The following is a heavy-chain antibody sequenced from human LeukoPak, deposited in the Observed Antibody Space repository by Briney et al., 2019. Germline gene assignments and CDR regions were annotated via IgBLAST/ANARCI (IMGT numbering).Heavy chain of an antibody. CDR2: IYTSGST. CDR3: ARVSSYYYYYMDV. Sequence: SETLSLTCTVSGGSISSGSYYWSWIRQPAGKGLEWIGRIYTSGSTNYNPSLKSRVTISVDTSKNQFSLKLSSVTAADTAVYYCARVSSYYYYYMDVWGKGTTVTISS. V-gene: IGHV4-61*02. J-gene: IGHJ6*03. CDR1: GGSISSGSYY.